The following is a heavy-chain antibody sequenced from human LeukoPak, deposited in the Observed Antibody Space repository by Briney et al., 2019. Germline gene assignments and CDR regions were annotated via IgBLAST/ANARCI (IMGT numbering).Heavy chain of an antibody. CDR2: INPSGGST. D-gene: IGHD2-2*02. Sequence: ASVKVSCKVSGYTFTSYYMHWVRQAPGQGLEWMGIINPSGGSTSYAQKFQGRVTMTRDMSTSTVYMELSSLRSEDTAVYYCAREFVGERLYWYYFNYWGQGTLVTASS. V-gene: IGHV1-46*01. J-gene: IGHJ4*02. CDR1: GYTFTSYY. CDR3: AREFVGERLYWYYFNY.